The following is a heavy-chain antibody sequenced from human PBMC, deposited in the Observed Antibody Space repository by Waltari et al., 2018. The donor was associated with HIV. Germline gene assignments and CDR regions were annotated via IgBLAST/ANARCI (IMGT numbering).Heavy chain of an antibody. Sequence: QVQLVQSGSELKKPGASVKVSCKTSGYTFTNHSVNWVRQAPGQGLEWMGWINPKTGIPTYAQDFTGRFVFPLDPSVTTAYRKFNNLKPEDTSLYFCARGKKQWPDYWGQEPWSPSPQ. CDR3: ARGKKQWPDY. CDR2: INPKTGIP. J-gene: IGHJ4*01. V-gene: IGHV7-4-1*02. CDR1: GYTFTNHS. D-gene: IGHD6-19*01.